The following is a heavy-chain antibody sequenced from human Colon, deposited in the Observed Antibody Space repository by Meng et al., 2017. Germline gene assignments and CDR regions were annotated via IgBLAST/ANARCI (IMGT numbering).Heavy chain of an antibody. D-gene: IGHD3-22*01. Sequence: QGPLVESGGGVGQPGRSLRLSCAASGFIFSDYYMAWIRQTPGKGLEWVSYISTTGSIAYYADSVKGRFTISRDNAKNSVYLQMNSLRAEDTAAYYCATTGSRSSGSWGQGTLVTVSS. CDR1: GFIFSDYY. CDR2: ISTTGSIA. V-gene: IGHV3-11*01. CDR3: ATTGSRSSGS. J-gene: IGHJ4*02.